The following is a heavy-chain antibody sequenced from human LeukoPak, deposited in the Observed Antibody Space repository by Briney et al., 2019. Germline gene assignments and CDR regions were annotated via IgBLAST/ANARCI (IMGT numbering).Heavy chain of an antibody. J-gene: IGHJ5*02. D-gene: IGHD1-26*01. V-gene: IGHV1-2*02. CDR3: AKSLSGSYSVGSNWFDP. CDR2: INPNSGVT. CDR1: GYTFAGYY. Sequence: GASVKVSCKASGYTFAGYYFHWARQAPGQGLEWMGWINPNSGVTSYAQNFQDRVTMTSDTSIRTAYMELNRLISDDTAVYYCAKSLSGSYSVGSNWFDPWGQGTLVTVSS.